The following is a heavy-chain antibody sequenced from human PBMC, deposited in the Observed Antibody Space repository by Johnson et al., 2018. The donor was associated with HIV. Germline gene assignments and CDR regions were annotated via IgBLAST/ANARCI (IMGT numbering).Heavy chain of an antibody. D-gene: IGHD1-26*01. CDR2: IGSNGLTI. CDR3: GSEEEWELTLVGVGAFDI. J-gene: IGHJ3*02. Sequence: VQLVESGGGLVQPGGSLSLSCAASGFSFDDYAMHWVRQVPGKGLEWVAGIGSNGLTIGYVDSVKGRFTIFRDNAQNSLYLQMNSLRAEDTAVYYCGSEEEWELTLVGVGAFDIWGQGTMVTVSS. V-gene: IGHV3-9*01. CDR1: GFSFDDYA.